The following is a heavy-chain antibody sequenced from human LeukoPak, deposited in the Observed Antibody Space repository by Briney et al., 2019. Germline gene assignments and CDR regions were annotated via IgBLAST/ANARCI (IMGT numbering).Heavy chain of an antibody. Sequence: SETLSLTCAVYGGSFSGYYWSWIRQPPGKGLEWIGEINHSGSTNYNPSLKSRVTISVDTSKNQFSLKLSSVTAADTAVYYCASGGSGSDAFDIWGQGTMVTVSS. D-gene: IGHD3-10*01. V-gene: IGHV4-34*01. CDR2: INHSGST. J-gene: IGHJ3*02. CDR3: ASGGSGSDAFDI. CDR1: GGSFSGYY.